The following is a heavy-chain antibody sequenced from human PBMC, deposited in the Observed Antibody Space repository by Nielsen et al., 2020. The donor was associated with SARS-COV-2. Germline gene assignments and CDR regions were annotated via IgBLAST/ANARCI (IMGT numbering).Heavy chain of an antibody. V-gene: IGHV4-59*12. CDR3: ATVGSGWYKFFDY. CDR2: IHSIGST. CDR1: GASIRSYY. D-gene: IGHD6-19*01. J-gene: IGHJ4*02. Sequence: SETLSLTCTVSGASIRSYYWSWLRQPPGQGLEWIGYIHSIGSTNYNPSLKSRVTISAATSKNQFSLRLTFVSAADAAVYYCATVGSGWYKFFDYWGQGALVTVSS.